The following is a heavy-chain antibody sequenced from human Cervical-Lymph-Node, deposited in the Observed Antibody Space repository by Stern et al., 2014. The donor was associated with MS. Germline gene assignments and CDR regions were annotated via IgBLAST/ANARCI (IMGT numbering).Heavy chain of an antibody. CDR3: AREGRSTVTTAAAY. J-gene: IGHJ4*02. V-gene: IGHV1-2*06. CDR1: GYTFSAYY. CDR2: INGHTGDT. Sequence: VQLEESGTEVKKPGASVKVSCKASGYTFSAYYVHWVRQAPGQGLEWMGRINGHTGDTNYAQKFQGRVTMDRDPSISTAYLELASLRSDDTAVYYCAREGRSTVTTAAAYWGQGTLVTVSS. D-gene: IGHD4-17*01.